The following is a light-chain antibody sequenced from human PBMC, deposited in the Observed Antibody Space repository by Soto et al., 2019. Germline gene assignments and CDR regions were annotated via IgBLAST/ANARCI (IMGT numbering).Light chain of an antibody. CDR3: QQDKNSPLT. CDR1: QSLINNY. CDR2: TTT. Sequence: EIVLTQSPGTLSSSPGERATLSCRASQSLINNYLAWYQQKPGKAPRLLIHTTTSRATGTPDRFSGSGSGTDFNLTISRLEPEDFAVYYCQQDKNSPLTFGGGTKVEMK. V-gene: IGKV3-20*01. J-gene: IGKJ4*01.